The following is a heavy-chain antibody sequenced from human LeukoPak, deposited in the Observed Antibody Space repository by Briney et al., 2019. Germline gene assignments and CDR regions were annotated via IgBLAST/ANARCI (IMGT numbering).Heavy chain of an antibody. Sequence: GGSRRLSCAASGFTFSTFWMSWVRQAPGKGLEWVAIIKYDGRESYYVDSVKGRFTISRDNAEKSLYLQMNNLRAEDTAVYYCARETVLVVPPARRLDSWGQGTLVTVSS. CDR2: IKYDGRES. CDR1: GFTFSTFW. J-gene: IGHJ4*02. V-gene: IGHV3-7*01. CDR3: ARETVLVVPPARRLDS. D-gene: IGHD2-2*01.